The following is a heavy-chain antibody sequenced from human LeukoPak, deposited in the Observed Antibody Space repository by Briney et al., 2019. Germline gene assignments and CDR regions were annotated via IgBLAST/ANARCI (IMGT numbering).Heavy chain of an antibody. V-gene: IGHV3-30*07. CDR2: ISYDGSNK. Sequence: GRSLRLSCAASGFTFSSYAMHWVRQAPGKGLEWVAVISYDGSNKYYADSVKGRFTISRDNSKNTLYLQMNSLRAEDTAVYYCVRLSRSAPIDYWGQGTLVTASS. CDR3: VRLSRSAPIDY. CDR1: GFTFSSYA. J-gene: IGHJ4*02.